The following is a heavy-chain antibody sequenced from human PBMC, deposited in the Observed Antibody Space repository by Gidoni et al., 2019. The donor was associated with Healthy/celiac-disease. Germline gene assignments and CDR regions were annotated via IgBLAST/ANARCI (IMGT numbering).Heavy chain of an antibody. Sequence: EVQLVESGGGLVQPGGSLRLSCAASGFTFSSYSMNWVRQAPGKGLEWVSYISSSSSTIYYADSVKGRFTISRDNAKNSLYLQMNSLRAEDTAVYYCARTHYYDSSGYYPFDYWGQGTLVTVSS. CDR3: ARTHYYDSSGYYPFDY. D-gene: IGHD3-22*01. V-gene: IGHV3-48*04. CDR2: ISSSSSTI. CDR1: GFTFSSYS. J-gene: IGHJ4*02.